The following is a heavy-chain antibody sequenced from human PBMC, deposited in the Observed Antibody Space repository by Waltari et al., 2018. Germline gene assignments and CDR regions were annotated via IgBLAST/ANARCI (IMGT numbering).Heavy chain of an antibody. J-gene: IGHJ4*02. V-gene: IGHV4-39*07. CDR2: MFYSGST. CDR3: ASGPGWLHYGSGSYYFDY. Sequence: QLQLQGSGPGLVKPSETLSLTCTVSGGSISGSTYYWGWIRQPPGKGLEWIGSMFYSGSTYYSPSLKSRVTISVDKSKNQFSLKLSSVTAADMAVYYCASGPGWLHYGSGSYYFDYWGQGTLVTVSS. CDR1: GGSISGSTYY. D-gene: IGHD3-10*01.